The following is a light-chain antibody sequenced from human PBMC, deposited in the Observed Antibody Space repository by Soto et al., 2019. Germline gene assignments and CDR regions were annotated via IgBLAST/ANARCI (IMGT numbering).Light chain of an antibody. J-gene: IGLJ1*01. CDR2: LNSDGRH. Sequence: QPVLTQSPSAYASLGASVKLTCTLSSGHSSYAIAWHQQQPEKGPRYLMKLNSDGRHSKGDGIPDRFSGSSSGAERYLTISSLQSEDEADYYCQTWGSGIQVFGTGTKLTVL. CDR3: QTWGSGIQV. V-gene: IGLV4-69*01. CDR1: SGHSSYA.